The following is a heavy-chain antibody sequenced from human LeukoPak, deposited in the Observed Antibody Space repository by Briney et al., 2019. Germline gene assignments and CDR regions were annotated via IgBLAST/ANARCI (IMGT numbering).Heavy chain of an antibody. CDR1: GGSFSGYY. CDR3: ASGITMVRFLFDY. Sequence: SETLSLTCAVYGGSFSGYYWSWIRQPPGKGLEWIGEINHSGSTNYNPSLKSRVTISVDTSKNQFSLKLSSVTAADTAVYYCASGITMVRFLFDYWGQGTLVTVSS. J-gene: IGHJ4*02. D-gene: IGHD3-10*01. CDR2: INHSGST. V-gene: IGHV4-34*01.